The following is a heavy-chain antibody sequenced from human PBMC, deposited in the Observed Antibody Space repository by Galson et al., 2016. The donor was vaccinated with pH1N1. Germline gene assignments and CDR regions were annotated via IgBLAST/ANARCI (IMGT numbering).Heavy chain of an antibody. J-gene: IGHJ6*02. D-gene: IGHD3-22*01. CDR1: GDSVSSNSAA. Sequence: CAISGDSVSSNSAAWNWIRQSPSRGLEWLGRTYYRSKWYNDYAVSEKSRITINPDTSKNQFSLQLNSVTPEDTAVYYCARGGFDYDSSGPSYGMDVWGQGTTVTVSS. V-gene: IGHV6-1*01. CDR2: TYYRSKWYN. CDR3: ARGGFDYDSSGPSYGMDV.